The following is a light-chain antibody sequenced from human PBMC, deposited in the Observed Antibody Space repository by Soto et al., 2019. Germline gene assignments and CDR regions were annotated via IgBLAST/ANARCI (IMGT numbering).Light chain of an antibody. V-gene: IGLV2-11*01. CDR2: DVR. J-gene: IGLJ3*02. Sequence: QSVLTQPRSVSGSPGQSVSISCTGTTSDVGSYNYVSWYQQHPGKAPRLMIYDVRKRPSGVPDRFSGSKSGNTASLTISGLRAEDDADYYCCSYAGSYVWVFGGGTKLTVL. CDR1: TSDVGSYNY. CDR3: CSYAGSYVWV.